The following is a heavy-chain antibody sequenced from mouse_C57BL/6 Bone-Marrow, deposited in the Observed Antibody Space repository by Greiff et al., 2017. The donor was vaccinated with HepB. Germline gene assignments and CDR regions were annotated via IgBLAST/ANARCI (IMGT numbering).Heavy chain of an antibody. J-gene: IGHJ3*01. CDR3: ARRSTAQATFFAY. Sequence: VQLQQPGAELVKPGASVKMSCKASGYTFTSYWITWVKQRPGQGLEWIGDIYPGSGSTNYNEKFKSKATLTVETSSSTAYMQLSSLTSEDSAVYYCARRSTAQATFFAYWGQGTLVTVSA. CDR2: IYPGSGST. CDR1: GYTFTSYW. V-gene: IGHV1-55*01. D-gene: IGHD3-2*02.